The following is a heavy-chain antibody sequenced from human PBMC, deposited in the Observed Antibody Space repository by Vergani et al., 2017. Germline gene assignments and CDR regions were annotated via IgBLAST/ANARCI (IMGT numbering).Heavy chain of an antibody. V-gene: IGHV3-74*01. CDR1: GFTFSSYW. J-gene: IGHJ6*02. CDR3: ARDLLPNYDFWSGYSHAYYYYYGMDV. D-gene: IGHD3-3*01. Sequence: EVQLVESGGGLVQPGGSLRLSCAASGFTFSSYWMHWVRQAPGKGLVWVSRINSDGSSTSYADSVKGRFTISRDNAMNTLYLQMNSLRAEDTAVYYCARDLLPNYDFWSGYSHAYYYYYGMDVWGQGTTVTVSS. CDR2: INSDGSST.